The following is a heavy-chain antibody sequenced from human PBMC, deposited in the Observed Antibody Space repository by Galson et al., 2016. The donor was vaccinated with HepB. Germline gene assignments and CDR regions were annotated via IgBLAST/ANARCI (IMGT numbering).Heavy chain of an antibody. V-gene: IGHV3-23*01. CDR2: ISGSGGHT. CDR1: GFTIIDYA. Sequence: SLRLSCAVSGFTIIDYAMSWVRQAPGKGLEWVSGISGSGGHTYYADSVKGRFTISRDNSKNTLYLQMSGLRVEDTAVFYCAKEPYGSGWFGQFDPWGQGTLVSVSS. D-gene: IGHD6-19*01. CDR3: AKEPYGSGWFGQFDP. J-gene: IGHJ5*02.